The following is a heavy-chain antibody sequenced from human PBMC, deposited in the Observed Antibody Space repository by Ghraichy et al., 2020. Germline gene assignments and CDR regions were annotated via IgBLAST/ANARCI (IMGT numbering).Heavy chain of an antibody. D-gene: IGHD3-3*01. Sequence: GGSLRLSCAASGFMFNTYWMSWVRQAPGKGLEWVATIKYDGSEKYYVVSVKGRFTISRDNAQNSLYLQMNSLRVEDTAVYYCVGGFWSGYYMPGDWGQGTLVTVSS. CDR2: IKYDGSEK. CDR1: GFMFNTYW. V-gene: IGHV3-7*01. CDR3: VGGFWSGYYMPGD. J-gene: IGHJ4*02.